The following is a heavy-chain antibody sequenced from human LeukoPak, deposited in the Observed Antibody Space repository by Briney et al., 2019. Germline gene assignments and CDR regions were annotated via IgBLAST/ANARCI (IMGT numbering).Heavy chain of an antibody. J-gene: IGHJ5*02. V-gene: IGHV3-23*01. CDR3: AGSWDIVVVPAAMPCWFDP. D-gene: IGHD2-2*01. CDR1: GFTFSSYA. CDR2: ISGSGGST. Sequence: GGSLRLSFSASGFTFSSYAMSWVRRAPGKGLGWVSAISGSGGSTSYAASVKVRFPISRDNSTNTLYLQMNSLRAEDTAVYYCAGSWDIVVVPAAMPCWFDPWGQGTLVTVSS.